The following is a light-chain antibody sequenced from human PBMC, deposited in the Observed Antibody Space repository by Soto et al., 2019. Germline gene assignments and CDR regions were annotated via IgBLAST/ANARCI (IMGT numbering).Light chain of an antibody. V-gene: IGKV1-33*01. CDR1: QDISKY. J-gene: IGKJ5*01. Sequence: DIQMTQSPSSLSASVGDRVTITCQASQDISKYLNWYQQKPGKAPKLLIYDASNLETGVPSKFSGSGSGTDFTFTISSLQAEDIATYYCQQYDNLPITFGQGTRLEIK. CDR2: DAS. CDR3: QQYDNLPIT.